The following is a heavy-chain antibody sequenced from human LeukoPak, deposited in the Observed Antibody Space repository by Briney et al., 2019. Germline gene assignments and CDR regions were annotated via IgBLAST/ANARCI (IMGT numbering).Heavy chain of an antibody. V-gene: IGHV1-69*05. Sequence: ASVKVSCKASGGTFGSYAISWVRQAPGQGLEWMGGIIPIFGTANYAQKFQGRVTITTDESTSTAYMELSSLRSEDTAVYYCARAAAVEMANLYYFDYWGQGTLVTVSS. CDR2: IIPIFGTA. J-gene: IGHJ4*02. CDR1: GGTFGSYA. CDR3: ARAAAVEMANLYYFDY. D-gene: IGHD5-24*01.